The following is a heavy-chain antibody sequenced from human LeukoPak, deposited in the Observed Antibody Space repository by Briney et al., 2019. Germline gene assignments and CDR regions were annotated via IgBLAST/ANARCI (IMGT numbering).Heavy chain of an antibody. Sequence: ASVKVSCKASGYTFTGYYMHWVRQAPGQGLEWMGWINPNSGGTNHAQKFQGRVTMTRDTSISTAYMELSRLRSDDTAVYYCAIYDSSGYLIDYWGQGTLVTVSS. CDR3: AIYDSSGYLIDY. V-gene: IGHV1-2*02. CDR1: GYTFTGYY. CDR2: INPNSGGT. J-gene: IGHJ4*02. D-gene: IGHD3-22*01.